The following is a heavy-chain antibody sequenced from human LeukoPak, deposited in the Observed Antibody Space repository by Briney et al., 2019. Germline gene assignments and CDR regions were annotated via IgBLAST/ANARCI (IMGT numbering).Heavy chain of an antibody. V-gene: IGHV3-48*01. CDR1: GFTFSSYS. J-gene: IGHJ4*02. CDR2: MSSSSSTI. CDR3: ARDHCSNTSCHRLDFDY. D-gene: IGHD2-2*01. Sequence: GGSLRLSCAASGFTFSSYSMNWVRQAPGKGLEWVSYMSSSSSTIYYADSVKGRFTISRDNAKNSLCLQMNSLRAEDTAVYYCARDHCSNTSCHRLDFDYWGQGTLVTVSS.